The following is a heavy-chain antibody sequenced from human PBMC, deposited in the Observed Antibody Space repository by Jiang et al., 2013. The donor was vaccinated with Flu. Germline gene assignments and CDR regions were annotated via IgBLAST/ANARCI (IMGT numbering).Heavy chain of an antibody. CDR3: AREGRFGVVSQIRWFDP. J-gene: IGHJ5*02. D-gene: IGHD3-3*01. V-gene: IGHV1-18*01. Sequence: AQKLQGRVTMTTDTSTSTAYMELRSLRSDDTAVYYCAREGRFGVVSQIRWFDPWGQGTLVTVSS.